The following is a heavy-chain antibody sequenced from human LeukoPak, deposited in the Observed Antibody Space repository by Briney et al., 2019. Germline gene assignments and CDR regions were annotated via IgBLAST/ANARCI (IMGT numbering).Heavy chain of an antibody. V-gene: IGHV1-18*01. J-gene: IGHJ5*02. D-gene: IGHD2-15*01. CDR3: ARDIVVVVAATNWFDP. CDR2: ISAYNGNT. Sequence: ASVKDSCKASGYTSTSYVISGVRPAPAQGLEWMGWISAYNGNTNYAQKLQGRVTMTTDTSTRTAYMEPRNLQSADTAVYYCARDIVVVVAATNWFDPWGQGTLVTVSS. CDR1: GYTSTSYV.